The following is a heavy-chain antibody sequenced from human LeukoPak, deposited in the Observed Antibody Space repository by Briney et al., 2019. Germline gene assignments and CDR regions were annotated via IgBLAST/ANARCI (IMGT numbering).Heavy chain of an antibody. D-gene: IGHD6-13*01. J-gene: IGHJ4*02. CDR2: LSPMLA. Sequence: ASVKVSCKVVGGTINDFAISWVRQAPGQGLEWMGGLSPMLATYAQRFRGRVTITADKSTSTAYMELSSLRSDDTAVYYCAKDRDSSSWYVFDYWGQGTLVTVSS. V-gene: IGHV1-69*06. CDR1: GGTINDFA. CDR3: AKDRDSSSWYVFDY.